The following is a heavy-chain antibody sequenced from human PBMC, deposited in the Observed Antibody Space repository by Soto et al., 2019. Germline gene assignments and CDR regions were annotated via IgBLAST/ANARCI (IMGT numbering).Heavy chain of an antibody. V-gene: IGHV3-21*01. J-gene: IGHJ6*02. CDR1: GFTFSSYS. CDR3: ARGVGANNYYYGMDV. CDR2: ISSSSSYI. Sequence: PGGSLRLSCAASGFTFSSYSMNWVRQAPGKGLEWVSSISSSSSYIYYADSVKGRFTISRDNAKNSLYLQMNSLRAEDTAVYYCARGVGANNYYYGMDVWGQGTTVTVSS. D-gene: IGHD2-15*01.